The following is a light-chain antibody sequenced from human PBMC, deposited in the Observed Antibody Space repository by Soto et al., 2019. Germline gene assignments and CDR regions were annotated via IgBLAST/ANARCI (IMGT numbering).Light chain of an antibody. J-gene: IGLJ1*01. CDR3: ASFRSGTILV. CDR2: EVN. V-gene: IGLV2-14*01. CDR1: RSDIGDSNF. Sequence: SARTQPASVSGSPGQSVTMSCTGPRSDIGDSNFISWYQHSPGKAPRLLIYEVNNRPSGVSKRFSGSKAGNTASLTISGLLDDDEADYFCASFRSGTILVFGSGTKVTV.